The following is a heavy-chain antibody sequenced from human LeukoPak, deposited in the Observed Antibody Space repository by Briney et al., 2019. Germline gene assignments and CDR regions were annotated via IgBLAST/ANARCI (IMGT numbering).Heavy chain of an antibody. CDR2: IGGSGTSI. J-gene: IGHJ4*02. CDR3: AKSKGTVTTGLLSG. CDR1: GFTFSDYY. D-gene: IGHD4-17*01. Sequence: PGGSLRLSCAASGFTFSDYYMSWIRQAPGKGLEWVSYIGGSGTSIYSADSVKGRFTISRDNSKNTLYLQMNSLRAEDTAVYYCAKSKGTVTTGLLSGWGQGTLVTVSS. V-gene: IGHV3-11*01.